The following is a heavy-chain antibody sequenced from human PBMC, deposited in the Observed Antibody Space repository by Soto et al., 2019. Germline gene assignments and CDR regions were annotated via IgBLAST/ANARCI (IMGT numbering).Heavy chain of an antibody. CDR1: GGTFSSYA. J-gene: IGHJ4*02. CDR2: IIPIFGTA. CDR3: ARDTAPSSGGYCFDY. Sequence: QVQLVQSGAEVKKPGSSVKVSCKASGGTFSSYAISWVRQAPGQGLEWMGGIIPIFGTANYAQKFQGSVTIPEDESTSTADMELSSRRSEDTAVYYCARDTAPSSGGYCFDYWGQGTLVTVSS. D-gene: IGHD1-26*01. V-gene: IGHV1-69*12.